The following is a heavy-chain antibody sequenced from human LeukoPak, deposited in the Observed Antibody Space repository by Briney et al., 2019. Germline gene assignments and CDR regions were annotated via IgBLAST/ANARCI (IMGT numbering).Heavy chain of an antibody. V-gene: IGHV3-21*01. Sequence: GGSLRLSCAASGFTFSSYSMNWVRQSPGKVLEWVSSINSSSSYIYYADSVKSRFTISRDNAKNALYLQLHSLRAEDTAVYYCARVSGEYSSSFNWFDPWGQGTLVTVSS. CDR1: GFTFSSYS. J-gene: IGHJ5*02. D-gene: IGHD6-6*01. CDR3: ARVSGEYSSSFNWFDP. CDR2: INSSSSYI.